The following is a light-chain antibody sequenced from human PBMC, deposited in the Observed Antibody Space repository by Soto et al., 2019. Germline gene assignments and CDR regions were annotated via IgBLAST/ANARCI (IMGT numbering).Light chain of an antibody. Sequence: QSALTQPASVSGSPGQSITISCTGTSSDVGGYNYVSWYQQHPGKAPKVMIFDVSNRPSGISNRFSGSKSANTASLTISGLQAEDEAHYYCSSYTTSSTVVFGEGTKVTVL. J-gene: IGLJ2*01. CDR1: SSDVGGYNY. CDR2: DVS. V-gene: IGLV2-14*01. CDR3: SSYTTSSTVV.